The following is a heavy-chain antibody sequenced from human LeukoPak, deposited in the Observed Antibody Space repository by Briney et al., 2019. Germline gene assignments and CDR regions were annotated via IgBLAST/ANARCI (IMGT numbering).Heavy chain of an antibody. J-gene: IGHJ5*02. CDR2: INHSGST. CDR3: ARRGGSSWYGDWFDP. Sequence: PSETLSLTCAVYGGSFSGYYWSWIRQPPGRGLEWIGEINHSGSTNYNPSLKSRVTISLDTSKNQFSLKLSSVTAADTAVYYCARRGGSSWYGDWFDPWGQGTLVTVSS. D-gene: IGHD6-13*01. CDR1: GGSFSGYY. V-gene: IGHV4-34*01.